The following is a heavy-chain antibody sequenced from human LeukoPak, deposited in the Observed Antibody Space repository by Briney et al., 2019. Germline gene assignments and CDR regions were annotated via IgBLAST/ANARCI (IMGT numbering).Heavy chain of an antibody. CDR1: GYTFTGHY. Sequence: ASVKVSCKSSGYTFTGHYLYWVRQAPGQGLEWMGRINPNSGGTNYAQKFQGRVTMTRDTSISTAYMELSRLTSDDTAVYYCARDELWNGYYSVNYNYYGMDVWGQGTTVTVSS. J-gene: IGHJ6*02. CDR3: ARDELWNGYYSVNYNYYGMDV. D-gene: IGHD3-3*01. V-gene: IGHV1-2*06. CDR2: INPNSGGT.